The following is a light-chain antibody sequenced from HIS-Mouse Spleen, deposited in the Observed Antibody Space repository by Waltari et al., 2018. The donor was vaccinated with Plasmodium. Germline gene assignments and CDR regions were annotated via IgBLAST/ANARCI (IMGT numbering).Light chain of an antibody. Sequence: EIVMTQSPATLSLSPGERATLSCRASQSVSSSYLSWYQQKPGQAPRLLIYGASTRATGIPARFSGCGSGTDFTLTISSLQPEDFAVYYCQQDYNLPYTFGQGTKLEIK. CDR1: QSVSSSY. CDR3: QQDYNLPYT. CDR2: GAS. V-gene: IGKV3D-7*01. J-gene: IGKJ2*01.